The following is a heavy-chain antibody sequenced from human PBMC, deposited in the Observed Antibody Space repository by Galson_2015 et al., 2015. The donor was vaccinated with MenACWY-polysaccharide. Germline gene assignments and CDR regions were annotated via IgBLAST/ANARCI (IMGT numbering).Heavy chain of an antibody. D-gene: IGHD5-18*01. CDR1: GGSISSGGYY. J-gene: IGHJ5*02. V-gene: IGHV4-31*03. Sequence: TLSLTCTVSGGSISSGGYYWSWIRQHPGKGLEWIGYMYYSGSTYYNPSLQSRVTISVDTSKNQFSLKLNSVTAADTAVYYCARRIPLWYQFDPWGQGTLVPVSS. CDR3: ARRIPLWYQFDP. CDR2: MYYSGST.